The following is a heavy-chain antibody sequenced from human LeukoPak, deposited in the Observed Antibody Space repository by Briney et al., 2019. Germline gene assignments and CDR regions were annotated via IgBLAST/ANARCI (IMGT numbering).Heavy chain of an antibody. CDR3: ARHSRAAAGTTPFDY. CDR1: GGSISSYY. D-gene: IGHD6-13*01. J-gene: IGHJ4*02. V-gene: IGHV4-59*08. CDR2: IYYSGST. Sequence: SETLSLTCTVSGGSISSYYWSWIRQPPGKGLEWIGYIYYSGSTNYNPSLKSRVTISVDTSKNQFSLKLSSVTAADTAVYYCARHSRAAAGTTPFDYWGQGTLVTVSS.